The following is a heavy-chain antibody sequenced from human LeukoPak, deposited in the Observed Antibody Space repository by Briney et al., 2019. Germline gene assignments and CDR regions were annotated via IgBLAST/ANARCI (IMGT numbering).Heavy chain of an antibody. J-gene: IGHJ5*02. CDR3: ARGGDGYKSPWFDP. Sequence: SETLSLTCTVPGXSISSSSYFWGWIRQPPGKGLEWIGTFYYSGSTYYNPSLKSRVTISLHTSKNQFSLNLSSVTAADTAVYYCARGGDGYKSPWFDPWGRGTLVTVSS. D-gene: IGHD5-24*01. CDR2: FYYSGST. CDR1: GXSISSSSYF. V-gene: IGHV4-39*07.